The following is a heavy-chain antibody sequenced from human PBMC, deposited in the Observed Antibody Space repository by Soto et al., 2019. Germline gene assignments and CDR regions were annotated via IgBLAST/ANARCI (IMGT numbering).Heavy chain of an antibody. CDR2: IYYSGST. J-gene: IGHJ6*02. CDR1: GGSISSSSYY. D-gene: IGHD4-17*01. Sequence: SETLSLTCTVSGGSISSSSYYWGWIRQPPGKGLEWIGSIYYSGSTYYNPSLKSRVTISVDTSKNQFSLKLSSVTAADTAVYYCARPSTVTTLYYGMDVWGQGTTVTVSS. CDR3: ARPSTVTTLYYGMDV. V-gene: IGHV4-39*01.